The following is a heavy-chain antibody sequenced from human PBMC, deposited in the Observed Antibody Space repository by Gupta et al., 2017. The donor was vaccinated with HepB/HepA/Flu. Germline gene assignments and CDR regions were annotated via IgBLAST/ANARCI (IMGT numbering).Heavy chain of an antibody. D-gene: IGHD1-7*01. J-gene: IGHJ6*02. Sequence: SGSTYYNPSLKSRVTISVDTSKNQFSLKLSSVTAADTAVYYCARGSLGGTDINYYYYGMDVWGQGTTVTVSS. CDR3: ARGSLGGTDINYYYYGMDV. CDR2: SGST. V-gene: IGHV4-31*02.